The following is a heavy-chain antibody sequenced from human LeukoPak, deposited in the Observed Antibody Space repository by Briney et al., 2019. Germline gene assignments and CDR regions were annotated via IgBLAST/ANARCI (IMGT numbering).Heavy chain of an antibody. CDR2: ISGSGGNT. CDR3: AKDSSGWSDAFDI. CDR1: GFTFSSYA. J-gene: IGHJ3*02. Sequence: GGSLRLSCAASGFTFSSYAMSWVRQAPGKGLEWVSAISGSGGNTYYADSVKGRLTISRDNSKNTLYLQMNSLRAEDTALYYCAKDSSGWSDAFDIWGQGTMVTVSS. D-gene: IGHD6-19*01. V-gene: IGHV3-23*01.